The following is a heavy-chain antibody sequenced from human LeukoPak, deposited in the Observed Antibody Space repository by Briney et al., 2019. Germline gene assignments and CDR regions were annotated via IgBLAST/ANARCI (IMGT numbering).Heavy chain of an antibody. J-gene: IGHJ3*01. Sequence: PGGSLRLSCAASGLTVSSNDMGWVRQGPGKGLEWVSFIYSGDGTFYADSVKGRFTISRDNSKNTLYLQMNSLRAEDTAMYYCTKSGPPDPYWGQGTMVTVSS. CDR1: GLTVSSND. CDR2: IYSGDGT. CDR3: TKSGPPDPY. D-gene: IGHD1-14*01. V-gene: IGHV3-53*01.